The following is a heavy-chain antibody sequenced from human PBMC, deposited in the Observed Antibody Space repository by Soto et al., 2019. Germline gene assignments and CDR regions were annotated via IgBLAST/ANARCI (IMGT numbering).Heavy chain of an antibody. V-gene: IGHV3-30*18. J-gene: IGHJ3*02. CDR3: AKDLRSGVGAQDDDAGTFDI. CDR1: GFTFSSYG. Sequence: GGSLRLSCAASGFTFSSYGMHWVRQAPGKGLEWVAVISYDGSNKYYADSVKGRFTISRDNSKNTLYLQMNSLRAEDTAVYYCAKDLRSGVGAQDDDAGTFDIWGQGTMVTVSS. D-gene: IGHD1-26*01. CDR2: ISYDGSNK.